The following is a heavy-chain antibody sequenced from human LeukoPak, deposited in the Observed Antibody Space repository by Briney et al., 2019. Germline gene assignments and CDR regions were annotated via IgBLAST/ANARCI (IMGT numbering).Heavy chain of an antibody. CDR1: GYTFTGYY. CDR2: INPNSGGT. J-gene: IGHJ4*02. D-gene: IGHD3-9*01. V-gene: IGHV1-2*02. Sequence: ASVKVSCKASGYTFTGYYMHWVRQAPGQGLEWMGWINPNSGGTNYAQKFQGRVTMTRDTSISTAYMELSRLRSDDTAVYYCARMYYDILTGYYNGLDYWGQGTLVTVSS. CDR3: ARMYYDILTGYYNGLDY.